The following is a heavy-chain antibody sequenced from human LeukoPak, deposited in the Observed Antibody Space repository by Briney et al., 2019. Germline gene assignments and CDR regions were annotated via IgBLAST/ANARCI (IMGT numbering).Heavy chain of an antibody. J-gene: IGHJ6*02. CDR3: ARGYSNYVSYYYYGMDV. V-gene: IGHV4-34*01. CDR2: INHSGST. CDR1: GGSFSGYY. Sequence: SETLSLTCAVYGGSFSGYYWSWIRQPPGKGLEWIGEINHSGSTNYNPSLKSRVTISVNTSKTHFSLKLSSVTAADTAMYYCARGYSNYVSYYYYGMDVWGQGTTVTVSS. D-gene: IGHD4-11*01.